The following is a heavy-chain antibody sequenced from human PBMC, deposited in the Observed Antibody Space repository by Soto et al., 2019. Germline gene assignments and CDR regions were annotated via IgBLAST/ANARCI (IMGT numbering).Heavy chain of an antibody. CDR1: GFTVSSNY. CDR2: VYSGDST. J-gene: IGHJ6*02. Sequence: EVQLVESGGGLVQPGGSLRLSCAASGFTVSSNYMSWVRQAPGKGLEWVSVVYSGDSTYYADSVKGRFTISRDNSKNTLYLQMNSLRVEDTAVYYCARDLNRMDVWAKGPRSPSP. V-gene: IGHV3-66*01. CDR3: ARDLNRMDV.